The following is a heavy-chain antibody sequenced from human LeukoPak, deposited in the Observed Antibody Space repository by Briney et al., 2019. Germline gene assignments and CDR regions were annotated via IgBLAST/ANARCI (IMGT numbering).Heavy chain of an antibody. J-gene: IGHJ4*02. Sequence: GESLKISCTGSGYSFTSSWIGWVRQMPVKGLEWMGIIYPGDSDTIYSPSFQGQVALSAAKSISTAKLQWSSLKAWDTAVYCWTRREVGTGYEPSDYWGQGTLVTVSS. CDR3: TRREVGTGYEPSDY. CDR2: IYPGDSDT. V-gene: IGHV5-51*01. CDR1: GYSFTSSW. D-gene: IGHD5-12*01.